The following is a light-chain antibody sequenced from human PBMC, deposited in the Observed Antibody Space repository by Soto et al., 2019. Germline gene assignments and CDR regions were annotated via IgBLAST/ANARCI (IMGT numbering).Light chain of an antibody. CDR3: CSYAGSSTYV. V-gene: IGLV2-23*02. CDR1: SSDIGSYSL. CDR2: EVS. J-gene: IGLJ1*01. Sequence: QSALTQPASVSGSPGQSITISCTGTSSDIGSYSLVSWYQQHPGKAPKLMIYEVSKRPSGVSNRFSGSKSGNTASLTISWFQSEDEADYYCCSYAGSSTYVFGTGTKVTVL.